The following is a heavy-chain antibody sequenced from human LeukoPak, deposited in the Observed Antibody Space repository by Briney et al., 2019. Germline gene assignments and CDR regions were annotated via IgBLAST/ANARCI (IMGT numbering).Heavy chain of an antibody. J-gene: IGHJ1*01. D-gene: IGHD3-22*01. CDR2: FDPEDGET. Sequence: ASVKVSCKASGYTFTGYYMHWVRQAPGKGLEWMGGFDPEDGETIYAQKFQGRVTMTTDTSTSTAYMELRSLRSDDTAVYYCARDGGTYYYDSSGDWGQGTLVTVSS. CDR1: GYTFTGYY. V-gene: IGHV1-24*01. CDR3: ARDGGTYYYDSSGD.